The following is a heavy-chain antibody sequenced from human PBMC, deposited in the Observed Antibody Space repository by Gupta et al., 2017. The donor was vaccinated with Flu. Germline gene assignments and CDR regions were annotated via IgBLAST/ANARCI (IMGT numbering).Heavy chain of an antibody. Sequence: QVQLVQAGAEVKKPGASVKVSCKASGYTFTGYYMHWVRQAPGQGLEWMGWINPNSGGTNYAQKFQGRVTMTRDTSISTAYMELSRLRSDDTAVYYCARDLAYYDSSGYSLKDAFDIWGQGTMVTVSS. CDR3: ARDLAYYDSSGYSLKDAFDI. CDR2: INPNSGGT. V-gene: IGHV1-2*02. CDR1: GYTFTGYY. J-gene: IGHJ3*02. D-gene: IGHD3-22*01.